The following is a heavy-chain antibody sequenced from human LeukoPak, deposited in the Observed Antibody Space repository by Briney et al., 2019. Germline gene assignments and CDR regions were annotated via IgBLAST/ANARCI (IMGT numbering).Heavy chain of an antibody. CDR2: IKQDGSEK. J-gene: IGHJ6*03. CDR3: ARDTVSYYYYYMDV. V-gene: IGHV3-7*01. D-gene: IGHD5/OR15-5a*01. CDR1: GFTFSSYW. Sequence: PGGSLRLSCAASGFTFSSYWMSWVRQAPGKGLEWVANIKQDGSEKYYVDSVKGRFTISRDNAKNSLYLQMNSLRAEDTAVYYCARDTVSYYYYYMDVWGKGTTVTVSS.